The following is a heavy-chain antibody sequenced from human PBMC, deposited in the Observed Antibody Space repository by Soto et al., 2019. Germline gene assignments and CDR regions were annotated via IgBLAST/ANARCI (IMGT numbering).Heavy chain of an antibody. V-gene: IGHV3-53*01. CDR2: INSDGST. CDR1: GFLVNSAY. CDR3: ARSGYSFAWGY. J-gene: IGHJ4*02. Sequence: EVQLVESGGGLIPPGGSLRLSCAASGFLVNSAYMTWVRQAPGKGLEWLSMINSDGSTLYAESVKGRFTISRDNSKNRRDLHMNRLRAEDTAMYYCARSGYSFAWGYWGQGTLVIVTS. D-gene: IGHD5-18*01.